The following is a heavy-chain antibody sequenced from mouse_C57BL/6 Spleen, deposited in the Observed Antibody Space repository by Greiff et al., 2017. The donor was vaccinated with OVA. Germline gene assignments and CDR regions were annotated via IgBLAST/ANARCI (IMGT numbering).Heavy chain of an antibody. V-gene: IGHV1-39*01. Sequence: VQLKESGPELVKPGASVKISCKASGYSFTDYNMNWVKQSNGKSLEWIGVINPNYGTTSYNQKFEGKATLTVDQSSSTAYMQLNSLTSEDSAVYYCAREEGYDGYYLYFDYWGQGTTLTVSS. J-gene: IGHJ2*01. CDR3: AREEGYDGYYLYFDY. CDR2: INPNYGTT. CDR1: GYSFTDYN. D-gene: IGHD2-3*01.